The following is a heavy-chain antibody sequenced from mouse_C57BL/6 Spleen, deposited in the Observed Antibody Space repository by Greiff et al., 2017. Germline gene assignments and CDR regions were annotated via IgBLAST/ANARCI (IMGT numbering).Heavy chain of an antibody. CDR1: GFNIKDYY. V-gene: IGHV14-1*01. CDR2: IDPEDGDT. D-gene: IGHD2-5*01. CDR3: SAPSNYVDVDY. J-gene: IGHJ2*01. Sequence: VQLQQSGAELVRPGASVKLSCTASGFNIKDYYMHWVKQRPEQGLEWIGRIDPEDGDTEYAPKFQGKATMTADTSSNTAYLQLSSLPSEDTAVFYYSAPSNYVDVDYWGQGTTLTVSS.